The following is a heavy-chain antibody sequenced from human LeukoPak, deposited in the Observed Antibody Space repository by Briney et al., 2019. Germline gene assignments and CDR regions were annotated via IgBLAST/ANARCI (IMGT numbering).Heavy chain of an antibody. D-gene: IGHD3-22*01. Sequence: PSETLSLTCTVSGGSISSYYWSWIRQPPGKGLEWIGYIYYSGSTNYNPSLKSRVTISVDTSKNQFSLKLSSVTAADTAVYYCATQGLGYYDSSGPSLDYWGQGTLVTVSS. CDR3: ATQGLGYYDSSGPSLDY. CDR1: GGSISSYY. CDR2: IYYSGST. J-gene: IGHJ4*02. V-gene: IGHV4-59*08.